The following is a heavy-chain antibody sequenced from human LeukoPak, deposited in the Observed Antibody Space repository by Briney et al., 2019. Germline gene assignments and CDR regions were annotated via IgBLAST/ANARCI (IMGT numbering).Heavy chain of an antibody. Sequence: GGSLRLSCAASGFTFSNYAMHWVRQAPGKGLEWVAVISYDGSNKYYADSAKGRFTISRDNSKNTLYLQMNSLRAEDTAVYYCARAPTNNWNFWFDPWGQGTLVTVSS. CDR2: ISYDGSNK. J-gene: IGHJ5*02. D-gene: IGHD1-7*01. V-gene: IGHV3-30*01. CDR3: ARAPTNNWNFWFDP. CDR1: GFTFSNYA.